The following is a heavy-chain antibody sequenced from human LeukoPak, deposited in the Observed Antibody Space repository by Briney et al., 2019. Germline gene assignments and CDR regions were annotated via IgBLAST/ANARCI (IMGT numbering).Heavy chain of an antibody. CDR3: ARDRGYCSSTSCGFDY. D-gene: IGHD2-2*01. CDR2: INPNSGGT. CDR1: GYTFTGYY. V-gene: IGHV1-2*02. Sequence: SVKVSCKASGYTFTGYYMHWVRQAPGQGLEWMGWINPNSGGTNYAQKFQGRVTMTRDTSISTAYMELSRLRSDDTAVYYCARDRGYCSSTSCGFDYWGQGTLVTVSS. J-gene: IGHJ4*02.